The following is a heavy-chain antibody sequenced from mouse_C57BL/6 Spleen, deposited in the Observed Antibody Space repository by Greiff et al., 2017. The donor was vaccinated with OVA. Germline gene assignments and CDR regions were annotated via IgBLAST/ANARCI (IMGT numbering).Heavy chain of an antibody. CDR1: GYAFSSSW. V-gene: IGHV1-82*01. Sequence: VQLQQSGPELVKPGASVKISCKASGYAFSSSWMNWVKQRPGKGLEWIGRIYPGDGDTNYNGKFKGKATLTADKSSSTAYMQLSSLTSEDSAVYFCARPLYDYDPSWFAYWGQGTLVTVSA. CDR2: IYPGDGDT. J-gene: IGHJ3*01. D-gene: IGHD2-4*01. CDR3: ARPLYDYDPSWFAY.